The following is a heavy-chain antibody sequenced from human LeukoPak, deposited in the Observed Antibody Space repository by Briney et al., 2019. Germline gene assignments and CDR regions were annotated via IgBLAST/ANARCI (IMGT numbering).Heavy chain of an antibody. Sequence: GESLKISCAASGFTFSSYSMNWVRQAPGKGLEWVSSISSSSSYIYYADSVKGRFTISRDNAKNSLYLQMNSLRAEDTAVYYCAREGRWNDDYWGQGTLVTVSS. CDR1: GFTFSSYS. V-gene: IGHV3-21*01. CDR3: AREGRWNDDY. J-gene: IGHJ4*02. CDR2: ISSSSSYI. D-gene: IGHD1-1*01.